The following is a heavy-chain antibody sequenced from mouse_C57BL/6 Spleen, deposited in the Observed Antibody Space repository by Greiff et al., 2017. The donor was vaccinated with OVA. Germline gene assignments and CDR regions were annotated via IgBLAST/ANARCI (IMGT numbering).Heavy chain of an antibody. V-gene: IGHV1-26*01. CDR2: INPNNGGT. J-gene: IGHJ3*01. CDR1: GYTFTDYY. Sequence: EVQLQQSGPELVKPGASVKISCKASGYTFTDYYMNWVKQSHGKSLEWIGDINPNNGGTSYNQKFKGKATLTVDKSSSTAYMELRSLTSEDSAVYYCARETDSSGYPFAYWGQGTLVTVSA. D-gene: IGHD3-2*02. CDR3: ARETDSSGYPFAY.